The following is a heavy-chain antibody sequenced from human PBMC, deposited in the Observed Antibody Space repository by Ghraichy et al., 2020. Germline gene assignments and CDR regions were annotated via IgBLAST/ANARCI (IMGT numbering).Heavy chain of an antibody. V-gene: IGHV4-34*01. J-gene: IGHJ6*02. Sequence: ESLNISCAVYGGSFSGYYWSWIRQPPGKGLEWIGEINHSGSTNYNPSLKSRVTISVDTSKNQFSLKLSSVTAADTAVYYCARGLTMVRGVIKRHYYYYGMDVWGQGTTVTVSS. CDR1: GGSFSGYY. CDR3: ARGLTMVRGVIKRHYYYYGMDV. CDR2: INHSGST. D-gene: IGHD3-10*01.